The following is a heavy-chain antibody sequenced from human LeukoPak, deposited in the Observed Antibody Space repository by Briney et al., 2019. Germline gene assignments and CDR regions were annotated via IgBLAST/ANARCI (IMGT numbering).Heavy chain of an antibody. D-gene: IGHD3-10*01. J-gene: IGHJ4*02. CDR2: IYYSGST. CDR1: GGSISSYY. Sequence: SETLSLTCTVSGGSISSYYWSWIRQPPGKGLEWIGYIYYSGSTNYNPSLKSRVTISVDTSKNQFSLKLSSVTAADTAVYYSARRGARGALFDYWGQGTLVTVSS. CDR3: ARRGARGALFDY. V-gene: IGHV4-59*08.